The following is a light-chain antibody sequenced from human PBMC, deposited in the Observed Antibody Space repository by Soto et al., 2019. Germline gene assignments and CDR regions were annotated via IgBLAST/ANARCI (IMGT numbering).Light chain of an antibody. CDR2: DVT. V-gene: IGLV2-14*01. Sequence: QSVLAQSASVSGSPGQSITISCTGTSIDVGGYDYVSWYQQHPGKAPKLMIYDVTNRPSGVSNRFSGSKSGNTASLTISGLQAEDEADYYCISYASINTYVFGTGTKVTVL. CDR3: ISYASINTYV. J-gene: IGLJ1*01. CDR1: SIDVGGYDY.